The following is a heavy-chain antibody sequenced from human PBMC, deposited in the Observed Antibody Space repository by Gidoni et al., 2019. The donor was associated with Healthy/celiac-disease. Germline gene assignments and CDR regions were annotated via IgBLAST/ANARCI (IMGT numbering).Heavy chain of an antibody. CDR1: GFTFSSYA. CDR3: ARARGYGDLGDV. D-gene: IGHD4-17*01. V-gene: IGHV3-30*04. J-gene: IGHJ6*04. CDR2: ISYDGRNK. Sequence: QVQLVASGGGVVQPGRSLRLSCAASGFTFSSYAMHWVRQAPGKGLEWVAVISYDGRNKYYADAVKGRFTISRENSKNTLYLQMNSLRAEDTAVYYCARARGYGDLGDVWGKGTTVTVSS.